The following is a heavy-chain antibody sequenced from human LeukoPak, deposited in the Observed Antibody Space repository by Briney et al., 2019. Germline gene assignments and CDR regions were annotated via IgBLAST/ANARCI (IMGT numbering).Heavy chain of an antibody. J-gene: IGHJ3*02. CDR3: ARMSPMNAFEI. Sequence: PGGSLRLSCAASGFTVSSSYVSWVRQAPGKGLEWVSVIHSAGSTYYADSVKGRFTISRDNSKNTLYVQMNSLRAEDTAVYYCARMSPMNAFEIWGQGTMVTVSS. CDR2: IHSAGST. V-gene: IGHV3-53*01. CDR1: GFTVSSSY.